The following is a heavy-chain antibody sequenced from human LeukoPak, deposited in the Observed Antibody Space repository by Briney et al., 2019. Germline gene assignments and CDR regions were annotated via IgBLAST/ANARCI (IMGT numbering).Heavy chain of an antibody. CDR2: IRYDGSNK. J-gene: IGHJ6*02. Sequence: GGSLRLSCAASGFTFSSYGIHWVRQAPGKGLEWVAFIRYDGSNKYYADSVKGRFSISRDNSMNTVYLQVNRLRAGDTAVYYCARGDGDYAKGYYYGMDVWGQGTTVTVSS. V-gene: IGHV3-30*02. CDR3: ARGDGDYAKGYYYGMDV. CDR1: GFTFSSYG. D-gene: IGHD4-17*01.